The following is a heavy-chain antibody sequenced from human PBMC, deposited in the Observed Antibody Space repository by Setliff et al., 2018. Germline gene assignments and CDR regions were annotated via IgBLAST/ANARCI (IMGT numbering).Heavy chain of an antibody. D-gene: IGHD5-18*01. V-gene: IGHV1-18*01. CDR3: ARAPSVELVTIRTNSWFTY. J-gene: IGHJ4*02. CDR2: ISVYNGDT. CDR1: GSTFRNYA. Sequence: ASVKVSCKASGSTFRNYAFAWVRQAPGQGLEWVGWISVYNGDTNYAQKFQGRVTLTTDTSTSTAYMELRSLTSDDSAFCYCARAPSVELVTIRTNSWFTYWGQGTLVTVSS.